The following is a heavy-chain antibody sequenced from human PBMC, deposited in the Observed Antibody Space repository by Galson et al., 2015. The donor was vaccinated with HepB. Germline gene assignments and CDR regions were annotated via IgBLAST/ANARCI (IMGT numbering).Heavy chain of an antibody. Sequence: SLRLSCAAPGFNFEDYGMNWIRQAPGKGLEWVGFIRSNSYGGTTEYAASVKDRFTISRDDSKSIAYLQMNSLKTEDTAIYYCARDWSGYYHYFDYWGQGILVTVSA. J-gene: IGHJ4*02. D-gene: IGHD3-3*01. CDR3: ARDWSGYYHYFDY. CDR1: GFNFEDYG. CDR2: IRSNSYGGTT. V-gene: IGHV3-49*03.